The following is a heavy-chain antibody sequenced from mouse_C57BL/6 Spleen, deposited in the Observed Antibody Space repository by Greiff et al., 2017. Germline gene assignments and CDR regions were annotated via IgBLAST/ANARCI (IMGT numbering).Heavy chain of an antibody. CDR3: ARSYGNYKYFDV. Sequence: VQLKESGPELVKPGASVKISCKASGYSFTDCNMNWVKQSNGKSLEWIGVINPNYGTTSYNQKFKGKATLTVDQSSSTAYMQLNSLTSEDSAVYYCARSYGNYKYFDVWGTGTTVTVSS. J-gene: IGHJ1*03. D-gene: IGHD2-1*01. CDR2: INPNYGTT. CDR1: GYSFTDCN. V-gene: IGHV1-39*01.